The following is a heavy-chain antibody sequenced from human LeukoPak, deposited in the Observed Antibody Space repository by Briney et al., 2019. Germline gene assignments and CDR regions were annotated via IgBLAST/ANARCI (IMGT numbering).Heavy chain of an antibody. V-gene: IGHV7-4-1*02. CDR3: ARPMVNSGRRRSFDY. Sequence: ASVKVSFKGSGYTFTSYAMNWVGQAPGQGLEWVGWINTNTGNPTYAQSFTGRFVFSLDTSVSTASLQISSLKAEDTAVYYCARPMVNSGRRRSFDYWGQGTLVTVSS. D-gene: IGHD3-10*01. CDR2: INTNTGNP. CDR1: GYTFTSYA. J-gene: IGHJ4*02.